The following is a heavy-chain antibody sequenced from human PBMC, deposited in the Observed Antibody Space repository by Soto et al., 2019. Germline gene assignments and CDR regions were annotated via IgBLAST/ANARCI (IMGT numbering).Heavy chain of an antibody. CDR3: AKDILGGAVAGTGYYYYGMDV. D-gene: IGHD6-19*01. CDR1: GFTFDDYA. Sequence: EVQLVESGGGLVQPGRSLRLSCAASGFTFDDYAMHWVRQAPGEGLEWVSGISWNSGSIGYADSVKGRFTISRDNAKNSLYLQMNSLRAEDTALYYCAKDILGGAVAGTGYYYYGMDVWGQGTTVTVSS. J-gene: IGHJ6*02. CDR2: ISWNSGSI. V-gene: IGHV3-9*01.